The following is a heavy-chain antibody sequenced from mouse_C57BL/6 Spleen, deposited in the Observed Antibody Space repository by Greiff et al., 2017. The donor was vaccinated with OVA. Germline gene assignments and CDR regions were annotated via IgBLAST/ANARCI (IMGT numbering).Heavy chain of an antibody. J-gene: IGHJ2*01. CDR1: GYTFTDYY. CDR3: ARGDYEGYYFDY. CDR2: INPYNGGT. V-gene: IGHV1-19*01. D-gene: IGHD2-4*01. Sequence: VQLQQSGPVLVKPGASVKMSCKASGYTFTDYYMNWVKQSHGKSLEWIGVINPYNGGTSYNQKFKGKATLTVDKSSSTAYMELNSLTSEDSAVYYCARGDYEGYYFDYWGQGTTLTVSS.